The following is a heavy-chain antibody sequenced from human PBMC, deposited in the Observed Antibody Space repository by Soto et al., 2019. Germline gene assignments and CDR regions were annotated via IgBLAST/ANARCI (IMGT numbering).Heavy chain of an antibody. D-gene: IGHD2-2*01. CDR3: ARGGVEYCSSTSCYVFWFGT. CDR2: ISSSSSYI. J-gene: IGHJ5*02. CDR1: GFTFSSYS. Sequence: GGSLRLSCAASGFTFSSYSMNWVRQAPGKGLEWVSSISSSSSYIYYADSVKGRFTISRDNAKNSLYLQMNSLRAEGTAVYYCARGGVEYCSSTSCYVFWFGTWGKGTLVTVAS. V-gene: IGHV3-21*01.